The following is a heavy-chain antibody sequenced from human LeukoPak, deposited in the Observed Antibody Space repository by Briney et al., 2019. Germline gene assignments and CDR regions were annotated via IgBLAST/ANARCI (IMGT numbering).Heavy chain of an antibody. CDR2: IYYSGST. Sequence: PSETLSLTCTVSGCSISSYYWSWIRQPPGKGLEWIGYIYYSGSTNYNSSFKSRVTISIDTSKNQFSLRLSSVTAADTAVYYCARSGYNYGADAFDIWGQGTMVTVSS. V-gene: IGHV4-59*01. J-gene: IGHJ3*02. D-gene: IGHD5-18*01. CDR1: GCSISSYY. CDR3: ARSGYNYGADAFDI.